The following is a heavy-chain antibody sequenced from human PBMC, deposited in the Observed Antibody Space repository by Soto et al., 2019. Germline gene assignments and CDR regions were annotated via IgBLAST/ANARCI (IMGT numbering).Heavy chain of an antibody. Sequence: QITLKESGPSLVKPTQTLTLTCTFSGFSLNTSGVAVRWIRQPPGKALEWLALIFWDDDKRYSPSLESRLTITKDTPKNQVVLTMPNMDPVDTGTYYCAHTGRQELILYYYTMDVWGAGTTVTVSS. J-gene: IGHJ6*03. CDR3: AHTGRQELILYYYTMDV. D-gene: IGHD6-6*01. V-gene: IGHV2-5*02. CDR2: IFWDDDK. CDR1: GFSLNTSGVA.